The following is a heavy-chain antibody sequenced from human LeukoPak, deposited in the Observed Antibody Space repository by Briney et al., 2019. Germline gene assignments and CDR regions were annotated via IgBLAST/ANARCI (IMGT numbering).Heavy chain of an antibody. CDR2: ISYDGSNK. CDR1: GFTFSSYA. V-gene: IGHV3-30-3*01. J-gene: IGHJ4*02. Sequence: PGGSLRLPCAASGFTFSSYAMHWVCQAPGKGPEWVAVISYDGSNKYYADSVKGRFTISRDNSKNTLYLQMNSLRAEDTAVYYCARDSYYDSSGYLAYWGQGTLVTVSS. CDR3: ARDSYYDSSGYLAY. D-gene: IGHD3-22*01.